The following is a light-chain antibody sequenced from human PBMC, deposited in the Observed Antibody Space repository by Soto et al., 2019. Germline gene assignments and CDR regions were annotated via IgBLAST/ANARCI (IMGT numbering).Light chain of an antibody. CDR3: HQYNNWPEWT. Sequence: EIVMTQSPATLSGSPGEXATLSCRASQSVSRNLAWYQQKPGQAPRLLIYGASSRATGIPARFSGSGSGTEFTLTISSLQSEDFAVYYCHQYNNWPEWTFCQGTKADIK. V-gene: IGKV3-15*01. CDR2: GAS. J-gene: IGKJ1*01. CDR1: QSVSRN.